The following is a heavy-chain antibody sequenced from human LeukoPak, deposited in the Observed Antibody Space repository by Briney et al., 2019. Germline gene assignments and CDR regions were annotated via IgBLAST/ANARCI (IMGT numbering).Heavy chain of an antibody. Sequence: GGSLRLSCAASGFIFSNAWMSWVRQSPGKGLEWIGRIKSKAQGGSIAYAAPLKGRSTISRDDSRDILYLQMGSLETEDTGVYYCGTGDAFDIWGQGTMVTVSS. V-gene: IGHV3-15*01. CDR2: IKSKAQGGSI. D-gene: IGHD7-27*01. CDR3: GTGDAFDI. CDR1: GFIFSNAW. J-gene: IGHJ3*02.